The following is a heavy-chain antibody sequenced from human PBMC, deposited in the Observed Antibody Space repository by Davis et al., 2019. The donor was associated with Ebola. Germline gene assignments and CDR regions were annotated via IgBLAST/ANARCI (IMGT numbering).Heavy chain of an antibody. D-gene: IGHD1-7*01. V-gene: IGHV4-34*01. CDR1: GGSFSGYY. CDR3: ARGGNWNYGDFDY. Sequence: MPSETLSLTCAVYGGSFSGYYWSWLRQPPGKGLEWIGEINHSGSTNYNPSLKSRVTISVDTSKNQFSLKLSSVTAADTAVYYCARGGNWNYGDFDYWGQGTLVTVSS. CDR2: INHSGST. J-gene: IGHJ4*02.